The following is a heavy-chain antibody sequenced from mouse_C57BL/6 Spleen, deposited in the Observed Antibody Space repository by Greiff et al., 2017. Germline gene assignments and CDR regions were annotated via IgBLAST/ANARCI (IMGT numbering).Heavy chain of an antibody. D-gene: IGHD6-1*01. J-gene: IGHJ2*01. Sequence: QVQLQQPGAELVKPGASVKLSCKASGYTFTSYSMHWVKQRPGQGLEWIGMIHPNSGSTNYNEKFKSKATLTVDKSSSTAYMQLSSLTSEDSAVYYCARDSAYYFDYWGQGTTLTVSS. CDR2: IHPNSGST. V-gene: IGHV1-64*01. CDR3: ARDSAYYFDY. CDR1: GYTFTSYS.